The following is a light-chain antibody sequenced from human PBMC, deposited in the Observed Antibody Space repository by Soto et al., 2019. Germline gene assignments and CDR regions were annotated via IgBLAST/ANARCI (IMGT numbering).Light chain of an antibody. CDR3: QHSYVTPWT. V-gene: IGKV1-39*01. J-gene: IGKJ1*01. CDR2: AAS. Sequence: DIQMTQSPSSLSASVGDRVTITCRASLPISNYLAWYQQKPGKIPNLLIYAASSLQSGVPSRFSGSASGTDFTLTITNLQPEDFATYYCQHSYVTPWTFGQGTKVDIK. CDR1: LPISNY.